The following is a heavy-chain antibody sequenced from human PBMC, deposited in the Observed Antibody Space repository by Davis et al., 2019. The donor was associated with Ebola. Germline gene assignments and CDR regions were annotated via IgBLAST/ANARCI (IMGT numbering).Heavy chain of an antibody. Sequence: ASVKVSCKASAYTFTAYYLHWVRQAPGQGLEWMGIINPSGGSTGFAQKFQGRVTMTRDTSISTAYMELSRLRSDDTAVYYCARDRAGTAHMDVWGKGTTVTVSS. CDR1: AYTFTAYY. CDR3: ARDRAGTAHMDV. D-gene: IGHD1-7*01. CDR2: INPSGGST. J-gene: IGHJ6*03. V-gene: IGHV1-46*01.